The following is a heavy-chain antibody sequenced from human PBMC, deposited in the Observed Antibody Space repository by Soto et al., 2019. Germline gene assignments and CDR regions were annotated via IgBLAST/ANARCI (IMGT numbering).Heavy chain of an antibody. CDR2: IWYDGSNK. J-gene: IGHJ4*02. Sequence: QVQLVESGGGVVQPGRSLRLSCAASGFTFSSYGMNWVRQAPGKGLEWVAVIWYDGSNKYYADSVKGRFTISRDNSKNTLYLQMNSLRAEDTAVYYCARTITFRELDYWGQGTLVTVSS. V-gene: IGHV3-33*01. CDR1: GFTFSSYG. D-gene: IGHD1-20*01. CDR3: ARTITFRELDY.